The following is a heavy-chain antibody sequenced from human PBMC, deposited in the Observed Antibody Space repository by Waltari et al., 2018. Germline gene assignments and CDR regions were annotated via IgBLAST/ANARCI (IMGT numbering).Heavy chain of an antibody. D-gene: IGHD3-10*01. Sequence: QVQLVQSGAEVKRPGASVKVSCKASGYTFTANYVHWVRQAPGQGLEWMGWLHPNSGATDYAQQLQGRVTMTLDTSISTLYMELSRLGSDDTAVYYCARAWFNSGFDYWGQGSLVTVSS. J-gene: IGHJ4*02. CDR1: GYTFTANY. V-gene: IGHV1-2*02. CDR3: ARAWFNSGFDY. CDR2: LHPNSGAT.